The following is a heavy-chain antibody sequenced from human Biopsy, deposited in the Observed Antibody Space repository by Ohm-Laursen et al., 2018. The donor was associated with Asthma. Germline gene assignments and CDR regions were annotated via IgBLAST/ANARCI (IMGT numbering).Heavy chain of an antibody. D-gene: IGHD3-3*01. V-gene: IGHV4-39*01. CDR3: ARRITIFGVVQKDHGMDA. CDR2: ISYGGKT. CDR1: GGSMTPTSHY. Sequence: SQTLSLTCMVSGGSMTPTSHYWDWIRQAPGKGLEWIGYISYGGKTSYNPSLKNRVTISRDTSKNQFSLRLTYVTAADTAVYFCARRITIFGVVQKDHGMDAWGQGTTVIVSS. J-gene: IGHJ6*02.